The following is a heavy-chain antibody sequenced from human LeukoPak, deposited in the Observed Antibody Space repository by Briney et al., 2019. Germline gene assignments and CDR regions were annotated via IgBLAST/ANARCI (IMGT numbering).Heavy chain of an antibody. V-gene: IGHV3-23*01. CDR1: GFTFSSYS. CDR3: ATQDTTEQWLIDY. D-gene: IGHD6-19*01. Sequence: GGSLRLSCAASGFTFSSYSMSWVRQAPGKELEWVSAISGSGGSTYYADSVKGRFTISRDNSKNTLYLQMNSLRAEDTAVYYCATQDTTEQWLIDYWGQGTLVTVSS. J-gene: IGHJ4*02. CDR2: ISGSGGST.